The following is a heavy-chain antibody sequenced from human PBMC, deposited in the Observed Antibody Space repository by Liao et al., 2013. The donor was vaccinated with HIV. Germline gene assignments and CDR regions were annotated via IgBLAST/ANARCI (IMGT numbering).Heavy chain of an antibody. Sequence: QVQLQESGPGLVKPSETLSLTCTVSGGSISSYYWSWIRQPAGKGLEWIGRIYTSGSTNYNPSLKSRVTISVDTSKNQFSLKLSSVTAADTAVYYCARGPSYYYDTVAFDIWGQGTMVTVSS. V-gene: IGHV4-4*07. J-gene: IGHJ3*02. CDR2: IYTSGST. CDR3: ARGPSYYYDTVAFDI. D-gene: IGHD3-22*01. CDR1: GGSISSYY.